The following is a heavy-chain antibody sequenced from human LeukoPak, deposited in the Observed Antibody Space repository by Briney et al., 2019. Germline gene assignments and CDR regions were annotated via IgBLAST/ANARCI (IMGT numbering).Heavy chain of an antibody. CDR1: GGSISSSSYY. CDR3: ATSRHCSGGSCYWENYFDY. J-gene: IGHJ4*02. V-gene: IGHV4-39*07. D-gene: IGHD2-15*01. Sequence: SETLSLTCTVSGGSISSSSYYWGWIRQPPGKGLEWIGSIYYSGSTYYNPSLKSRVTISVDTSKNQFSLKLSSVTAADTAVYYCATSRHCSGGSCYWENYFDYWGQGTLVTVSS. CDR2: IYYSGST.